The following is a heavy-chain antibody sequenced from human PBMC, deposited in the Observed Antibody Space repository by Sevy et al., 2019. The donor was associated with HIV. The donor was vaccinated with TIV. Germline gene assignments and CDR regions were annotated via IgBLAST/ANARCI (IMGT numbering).Heavy chain of an antibody. J-gene: IGHJ3*02. CDR3: AKDRATYCSGSYCAFDI. Sequence: GGSLRLSCAASGFTFSSYAMSWVRQAPGKGLEWVSAISGSGGSTYYADSVKGRFTISRDNSKNTLYLQMNSLRAEDTAVYYCAKDRATYCSGSYCAFDIWGQGTMVTVSS. V-gene: IGHV3-23*01. CDR2: ISGSGGST. CDR1: GFTFSSYA. D-gene: IGHD3-10*01.